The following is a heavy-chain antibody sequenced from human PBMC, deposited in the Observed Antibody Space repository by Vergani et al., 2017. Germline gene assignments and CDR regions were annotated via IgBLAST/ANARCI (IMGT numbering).Heavy chain of an antibody. Sequence: EVQLVESGGGLVQPGRSLRLSCTASGFTFGDYAMSWVRQAPGKGLEWVGFIRSKAYGGTTEYAASVKGRFTISRDDSKSIAYLQMNSLKTEDTAVYYCTRGPRPHYGDYGXFDPWGQGTLVTVSS. CDR3: TRGPRPHYGDYGXFDP. J-gene: IGHJ5*02. D-gene: IGHD4-17*01. V-gene: IGHV3-49*04. CDR2: IRSKAYGGTT. CDR1: GFTFGDYA.